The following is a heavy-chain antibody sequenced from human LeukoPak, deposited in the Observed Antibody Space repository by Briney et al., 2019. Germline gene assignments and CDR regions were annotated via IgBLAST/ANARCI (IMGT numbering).Heavy chain of an antibody. CDR2: ISSSSSYI. J-gene: IGHJ4*02. CDR3: ARDLRVAAGGTFDY. Sequence: PGGSLRLSCAASGFTFSSYSMNWVRQAPGKGLEWVSSISSSSSYIYYAGSVKGRFTISRDNAKNSQFLQMNSLRAEDTAVYYCARDLRVAAGGTFDYWGQGTLVTVSP. CDR1: GFTFSSYS. D-gene: IGHD6-13*01. V-gene: IGHV3-21*01.